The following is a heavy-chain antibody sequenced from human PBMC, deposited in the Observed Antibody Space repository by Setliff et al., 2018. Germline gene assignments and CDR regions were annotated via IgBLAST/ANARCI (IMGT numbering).Heavy chain of an antibody. D-gene: IGHD2-15*01. CDR2: ISAYNGNT. CDR1: GYTFTSYG. Sequence: ASVKVSCKASGYTFTSYGISWVRQAPGQGLEWMGWISAYNGNTNYAQKLQGRVTMTTDTSTSTAYMELRSLRSDDTAVYYCARDLVGYCSGGSCYDWDYWCQGTLVTVSS. J-gene: IGHJ4*02. CDR3: ARDLVGYCSGGSCYDWDY. V-gene: IGHV1-18*01.